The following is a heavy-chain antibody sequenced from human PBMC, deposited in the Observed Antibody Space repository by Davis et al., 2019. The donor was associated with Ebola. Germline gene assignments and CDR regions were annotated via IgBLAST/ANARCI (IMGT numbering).Heavy chain of an antibody. J-gene: IGHJ4*02. D-gene: IGHD6-13*01. V-gene: IGHV3-48*01. CDR2: ISSSSSTI. CDR1: GFTFSSYS. Sequence: GESLKISCAASGFTFSSYSMNWVRQAPGKGLEWVSYISSSSSTIYYADSVKGRFTISRDNAKNSLYLQMNSLRAEDTAVYYCARDSAAAGIGVDYWGQGTLVTVSS. CDR3: ARDSAAAGIGVDY.